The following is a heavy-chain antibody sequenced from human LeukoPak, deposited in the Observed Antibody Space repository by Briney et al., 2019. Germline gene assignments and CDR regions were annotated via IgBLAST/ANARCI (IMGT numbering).Heavy chain of an antibody. CDR2: IDPSDSYT. V-gene: IGHV5-10-1*01. J-gene: IGHJ4*02. CDR1: GYSFTSHW. Sequence: GESLKISCKGSGYSFTSHWISWVRQMPGKGLEWMGRIDPSDSYTNYSPSFQGHVTISADKSISTAYLQWSSLKASDTAMYYCARSRLLWFGEAIGFDYWGQGTLVTVSS. CDR3: ARSRLLWFGEAIGFDY. D-gene: IGHD3-10*01.